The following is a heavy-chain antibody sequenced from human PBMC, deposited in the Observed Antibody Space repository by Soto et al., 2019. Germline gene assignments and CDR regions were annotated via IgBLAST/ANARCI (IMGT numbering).Heavy chain of an antibody. V-gene: IGHV1-69*01. Sequence: QVQLVQSGAEVKKPGSSVKVSCKASGGSFSNYALSWVRQAPGQALEWMGGIIPIFSTPNYAQKFQGRVTITADESTSTDYMELSSPRSEDTAVYYCARDSNFLPQSGGPANYDFYYGMDVWGQGTTVTVSS. J-gene: IGHJ6*01. CDR1: GGSFSNYA. D-gene: IGHD3-22*01. CDR3: ARDSNFLPQSGGPANYDFYYGMDV. CDR2: IIPIFSTP.